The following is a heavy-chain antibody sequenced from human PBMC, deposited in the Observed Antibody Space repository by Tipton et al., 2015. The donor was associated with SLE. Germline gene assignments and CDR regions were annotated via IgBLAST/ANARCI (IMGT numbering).Heavy chain of an antibody. CDR3: ARAAGSGSFGTYYYGMDV. J-gene: IGHJ6*02. V-gene: IGHV3-48*03. D-gene: IGHD1-26*01. Sequence: SLRLSCATSGFTFSSYDMNWVRQAPGKGLECVSHISHSGDTIYYADSVKGRFTISRDSAKNSLYLQMDSLRAEDTAVYYCARAAGSGSFGTYYYGMDVRGQGTTVTVSS. CDR1: GFTFSSYD. CDR2: ISHSGDTI.